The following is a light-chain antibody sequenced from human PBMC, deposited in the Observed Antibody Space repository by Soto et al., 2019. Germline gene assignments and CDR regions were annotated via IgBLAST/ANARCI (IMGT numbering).Light chain of an antibody. Sequence: QSALTQPASVSGSPGQSITISCTGTRSDVGGYNYASWYQQHPGKAPKLMIYDVSNRPSGVSNRFSASKSGNTASLTISGLQADDYSDYYCSSYTISSTDVVFGRGTKLSVL. CDR2: DVS. CDR3: SSYTISSTDVV. CDR1: RSDVGGYNY. V-gene: IGLV2-14*01. J-gene: IGLJ2*01.